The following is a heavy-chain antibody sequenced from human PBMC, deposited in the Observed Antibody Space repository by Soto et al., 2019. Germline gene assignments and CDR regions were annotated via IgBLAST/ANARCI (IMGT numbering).Heavy chain of an antibody. D-gene: IGHD2-15*01. Sequence: EVQLVESGGGLIQPGGSLRLSCAASGFTVSSNYMSWVRQAPGKGLEWVSVIYSGGSTYYADSVKGRFTISRDNSKNTLYLQMNRLRAEDTALYYCARGPGSVVDYYYGMGVWGQGTTVTVSS. J-gene: IGHJ6*02. CDR3: ARGPGSVVDYYYGMGV. CDR1: GFTVSSNY. CDR2: IYSGGST. V-gene: IGHV3-53*01.